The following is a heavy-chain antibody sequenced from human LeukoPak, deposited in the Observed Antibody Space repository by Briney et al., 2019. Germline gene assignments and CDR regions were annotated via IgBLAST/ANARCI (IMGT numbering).Heavy chain of an antibody. CDR1: GGSISSYY. J-gene: IGHJ5*02. CDR2: IYYSGST. Sequence: TSETLSLTCTVSGGSISSYYWSWIRQPPGKGLEWIGYIYYSGSTNYNPSLKSRVTISVDTSKNQFSLKLSSVTAADTAVYYCARVDIVVVPAAMAWFDPWGQGTLVTVSS. D-gene: IGHD2-2*01. CDR3: ARVDIVVVPAAMAWFDP. V-gene: IGHV4-59*01.